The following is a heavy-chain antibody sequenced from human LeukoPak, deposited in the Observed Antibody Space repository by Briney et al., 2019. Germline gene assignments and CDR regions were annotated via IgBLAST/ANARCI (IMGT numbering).Heavy chain of an antibody. V-gene: IGHV3-74*03. Sequence: GGFLRLSCAASGFTFSNYWMHWVRQVPGKGLVWVSCIISDGSTTTYADSVKGRFTISRDNAKNTLFLQMNSLRPEDTGVYFCARDVGGDYYLDSWGLGTLVTVSS. CDR1: GFTFSNYW. J-gene: IGHJ4*02. CDR2: IISDGSTT. D-gene: IGHD4-17*01. CDR3: ARDVGGDYYLDS.